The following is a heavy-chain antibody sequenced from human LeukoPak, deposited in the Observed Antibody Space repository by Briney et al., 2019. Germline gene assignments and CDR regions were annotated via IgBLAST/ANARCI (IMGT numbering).Heavy chain of an antibody. CDR3: AKLAGSGWYGHFDY. J-gene: IGHJ4*02. CDR1: GFTFDDYA. D-gene: IGHD6-19*01. V-gene: IGHV3-9*01. CDR2: ISWNSGSI. Sequence: GGSLRLSCAASGFTFDDYAMHWVRQAPGKGLEWVSGISWNSGSIGYADSVKGRFTISRDNAKSSLYLQMNSLRAEDTALYYCAKLAGSGWYGHFDYWGQGTLVTVSS.